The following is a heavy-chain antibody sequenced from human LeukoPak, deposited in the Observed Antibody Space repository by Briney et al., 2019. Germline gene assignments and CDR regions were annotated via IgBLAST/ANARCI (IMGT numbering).Heavy chain of an antibody. CDR1: GGSISSYY. D-gene: IGHD5-18*01. V-gene: IGHV4-59*08. CDR3: ARHDEVYSYCAFDI. Sequence: SGTVSLTCNVSGGSISSYYWSWIRQPPGKGLEWIGYIYYIGSTKYNPSLKSRVAISVDTSKNQFSLKLRSVTAADTAVYYCARHDEVYSYCAFDIWGQGTMVTVSS. CDR2: IYYIGST. J-gene: IGHJ3*02.